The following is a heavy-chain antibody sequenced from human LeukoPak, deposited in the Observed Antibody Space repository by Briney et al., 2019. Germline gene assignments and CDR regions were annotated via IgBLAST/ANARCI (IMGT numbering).Heavy chain of an antibody. CDR1: GGTFSSYA. J-gene: IGHJ3*02. V-gene: IGHV1-69*05. CDR3: ARAPISGWAEEAFDI. D-gene: IGHD6-19*01. Sequence: GSSVKVSCKTSGGTFSSYAISWVRQAPGQGLEWMGRIIPIFGTANYAQKFQGRVTITTDESTSTAYMELSSLRSEDTAVYYCARAPISGWAEEAFDIWGQGTMVTVSS. CDR2: IIPIFGTA.